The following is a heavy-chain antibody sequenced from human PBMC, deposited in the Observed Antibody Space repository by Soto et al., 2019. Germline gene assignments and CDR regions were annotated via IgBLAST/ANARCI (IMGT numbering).Heavy chain of an antibody. J-gene: IGHJ6*03. Sequence: GGSLRLSCAASGFTFSGSAMHWVRQASGKGLEWVGRIRSKANSYATAYAASVKGRFTISRDDSKNTAYLQMNSLKTEDTAVYYCTRHPYSSGWQPDYYYYYYMDVWGKGTTVTVSS. CDR3: TRHPYSSGWQPDYYYYYYMDV. V-gene: IGHV3-73*01. CDR2: IRSKANSYAT. CDR1: GFTFSGSA. D-gene: IGHD6-19*01.